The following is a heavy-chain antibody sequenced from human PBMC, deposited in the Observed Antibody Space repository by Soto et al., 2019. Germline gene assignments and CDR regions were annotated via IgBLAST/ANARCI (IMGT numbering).Heavy chain of an antibody. CDR1: GFTFSGYA. CDR3: AKRAVVGAARYFDY. D-gene: IGHD2-15*01. V-gene: IGHV3-23*01. Sequence: GGSLRLSCAASGFTFSGYAMSWVRQAPGKGLEWVSTIGATGINSYYPDSAKGRFTISRDNSKNTVHLQMNSLRAEDTAVYYCAKRAVVGAARYFDYWGLGTLVTVSS. CDR2: IGATGINS. J-gene: IGHJ4*02.